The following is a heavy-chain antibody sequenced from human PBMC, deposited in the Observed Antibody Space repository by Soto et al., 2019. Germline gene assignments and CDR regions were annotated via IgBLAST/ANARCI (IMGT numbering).Heavy chain of an antibody. CDR3: ASQRTTVLTQAYFHY. CDR2: VYYRGRS. CDR1: GGSVTNSSYY. V-gene: IGHV4-39*01. J-gene: IGHJ4*02. D-gene: IGHD4-17*01. Sequence: PSETLSLTCTVSGGSVTNSSYYWGWIRQSPGKGLEWIGSVYYRGRSYSKSSVKSRVTISVDTSKNQFSLNFNSVTASDTALYYCASQRTTVLTQAYFHYWGPGALVTVSS.